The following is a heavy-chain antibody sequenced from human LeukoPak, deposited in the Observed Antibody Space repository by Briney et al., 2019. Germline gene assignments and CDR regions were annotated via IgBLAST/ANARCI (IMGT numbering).Heavy chain of an antibody. CDR2: ISAYNGNT. D-gene: IGHD1-26*01. Sequence: ASVEVSCKASGYTYTSYGISWVRQAPGQGLEWVGWISAYNGNTKYAQKLQGRVTMTTDTSTSTAYMELRSLRSDDTAVYYCARAGLYVVGAKADHWGQGTLVTVSS. CDR3: ARAGLYVVGAKADH. CDR1: GYTYTSYG. J-gene: IGHJ4*02. V-gene: IGHV1-18*01.